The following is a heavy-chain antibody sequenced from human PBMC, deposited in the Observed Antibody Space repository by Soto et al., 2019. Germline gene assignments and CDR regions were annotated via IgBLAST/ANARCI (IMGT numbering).Heavy chain of an antibody. Sequence: SVKVSCKVSGYTRTELSMHWVRQAPGKGLEWMGGFDPEDGETIYAQKFQGRVTMTEDTSTDTAYMELSSLRSEDTAVYYCARDVRLLSQDNTDYWGHDLWGPGTLVTVSS. CDR2: FDPEDGET. J-gene: IGHJ5*02. V-gene: IGHV1-24*01. CDR3: ARDVRLLSQDNTDYWGHDL. D-gene: IGHD2-21*01. CDR1: GYTRTELS.